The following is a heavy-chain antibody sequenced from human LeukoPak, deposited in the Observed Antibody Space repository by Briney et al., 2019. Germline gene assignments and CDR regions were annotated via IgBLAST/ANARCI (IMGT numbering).Heavy chain of an antibody. CDR1: GGSITTSGHY. D-gene: IGHD3-16*01. CDR2: IDYRERT. CDR3: ANYVSGTMRDY. J-gene: IGHJ4*02. V-gene: IGHV4-39*01. Sequence: PSETLSLTCTVSGGSITTSGHYWGWIRQPPGKGLEWIGSIDYRERTTYNPSLKSRITISADTSRNQFSLKLSSVTATDTAVYYCANYVSGTMRDYWGQGTPVTVSS.